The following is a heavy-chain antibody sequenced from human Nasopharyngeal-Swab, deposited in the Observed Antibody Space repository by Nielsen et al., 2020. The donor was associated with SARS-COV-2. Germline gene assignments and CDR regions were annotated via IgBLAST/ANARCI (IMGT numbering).Heavy chain of an antibody. D-gene: IGHD2-2*01. CDR1: GFTFSSYS. J-gene: IGHJ6*03. V-gene: IGHV3-48*01. Sequence: GESLKISCAASGFTFSSYSLNWVRQAPGKGLEWVSYISSSSSTIYYADSVKGRFTISRDNAKNSLYLQMNSLRAEDTAVYYCARVSLGYCSSTSCYRSYYYYYMDVGGKGTTVNVSS. CDR2: ISSSSSTI. CDR3: ARVSLGYCSSTSCYRSYYYYYMDV.